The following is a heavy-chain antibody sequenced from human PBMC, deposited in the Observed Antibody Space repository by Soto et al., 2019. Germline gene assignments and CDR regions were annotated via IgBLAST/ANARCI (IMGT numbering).Heavy chain of an antibody. CDR3: ARQGFGQLHGLVDV. CDR2: INHSGLT. J-gene: IGHJ6*02. D-gene: IGHD3-10*01. V-gene: IGHV4-59*08. CDR1: GGSITSHY. Sequence: QVQLQESGPGLVKPSETLSLTCSVSGGSITSHYCSWFRQPPGKGLEWIGYINHSGLTSYNPSLKSRVTMXVXTXXNQFSLTVNSVTAADTALYHCARQGFGQLHGLVDVWGPGTTVTVSS.